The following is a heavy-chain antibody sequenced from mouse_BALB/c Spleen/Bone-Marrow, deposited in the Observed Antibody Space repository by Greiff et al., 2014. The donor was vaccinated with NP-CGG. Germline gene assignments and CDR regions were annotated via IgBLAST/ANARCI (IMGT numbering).Heavy chain of an antibody. J-gene: IGHJ2*01. CDR3: ARDYSGYFDF. CDR1: GFTFTDYF. D-gene: IGHD5-1*01. CDR2: IRNKPNGYTT. Sequence: EVQLQQSGGGLVQPGGSLRLSCTTSGFTFTDYFMTWVRQPPGKALEWLCFIRNKPNGYTTEYNPSVKGRFTISRDNSQGILYLQMNTLRAEDSAIYYCARDYSGYFDFWGQGTTLTVSS. V-gene: IGHV7-3*02.